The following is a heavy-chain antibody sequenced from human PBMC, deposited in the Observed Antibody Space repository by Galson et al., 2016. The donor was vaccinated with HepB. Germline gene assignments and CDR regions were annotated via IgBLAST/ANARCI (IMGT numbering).Heavy chain of an antibody. CDR2: IDWDDDK. Sequence: PALVKPTQTLTLTCTFSGFSLTTSGMRVAWIRQPPGKALEWLGRIDWDDDKFYSTSLKTRLTISKDTSKNQVVLILTNMVPEDTATYYCVRINDGLHFDYWGQGTLVTVSS. D-gene: IGHD5-24*01. CDR3: VRINDGLHFDY. CDR1: GFSLTTSGMR. V-gene: IGHV2-70*04. J-gene: IGHJ4*02.